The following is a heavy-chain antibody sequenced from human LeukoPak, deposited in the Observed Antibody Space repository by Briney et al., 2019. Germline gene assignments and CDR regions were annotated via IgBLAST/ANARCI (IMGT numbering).Heavy chain of an antibody. CDR3: AKDGYDRDYYYYMDV. D-gene: IGHD3-22*01. J-gene: IGHJ6*03. CDR2: IRYDGSNK. Sequence: GGSLRLSCAASGFTFSSYGMHWVRQAPGKGLEWVAFIRYDGSNKYYADSVKGRFTISRDNSKNTLYLQMNSLRAEDTAVYYCAKDGYDRDYYYYMDVWGKGTTVTISS. CDR1: GFTFSSYG. V-gene: IGHV3-30*02.